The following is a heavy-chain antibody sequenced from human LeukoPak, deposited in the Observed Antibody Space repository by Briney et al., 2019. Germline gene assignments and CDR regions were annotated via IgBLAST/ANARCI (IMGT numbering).Heavy chain of an antibody. CDR2: INHSGST. Sequence: PSETLSLTCAVYGVSFSGYYWSWIRQPPGKGLEWIGEINHSGSTKYNPSLKSRVTISVDTSKNQFSLKLSSVTAADTAVYYCARQVRGYSYGYRYYYYMDVWGKGTTVTISS. CDR1: GVSFSGYY. CDR3: ARQVRGYSYGYRYYYYMDV. D-gene: IGHD5-18*01. J-gene: IGHJ6*03. V-gene: IGHV4-34*01.